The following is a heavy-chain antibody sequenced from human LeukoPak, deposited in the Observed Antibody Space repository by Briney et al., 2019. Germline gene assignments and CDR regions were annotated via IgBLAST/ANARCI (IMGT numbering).Heavy chain of an antibody. Sequence: PSETLSLTCAVYGGSFSGYYWSWLRQPPGKGLEWVGEINDSGSTKYNPSLKRRVTISVDTSKNQFSLQVSSLTAADAAVYYCARGRYSRRWTWYFDLWGRGALATVSS. J-gene: IGHJ2*01. CDR3: ARGRYSRRWTWYFDL. CDR2: INDSGST. V-gene: IGHV4-34*01. D-gene: IGHD6-13*01. CDR1: GGSFSGYY.